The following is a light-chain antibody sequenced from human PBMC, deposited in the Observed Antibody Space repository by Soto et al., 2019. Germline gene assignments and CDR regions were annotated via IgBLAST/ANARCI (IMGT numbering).Light chain of an antibody. CDR2: DVS. CDR3: CSYAGSYLGV. CDR1: SSDVGGYNY. Sequence: QSALTQPRSVSGSPGQSVTISCTGTSSDVGGYNYVSWYQQHPGKAPKLMIYDVSKQPSGVPDRFSGSKSGNTASLTISGLQAEDEADYYCCSYAGSYLGVFGTGTKLTVL. V-gene: IGLV2-11*01. J-gene: IGLJ1*01.